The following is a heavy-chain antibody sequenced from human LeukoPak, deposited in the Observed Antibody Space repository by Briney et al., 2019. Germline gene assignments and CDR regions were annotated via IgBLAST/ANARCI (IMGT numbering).Heavy chain of an antibody. CDR2: IYYSGST. J-gene: IGHJ5*02. V-gene: IGHV4-59*01. D-gene: IGHD3-10*01. Sequence: SETLSLTCTVSGGSISSYYWSWIRQPPGKGLEWIGYIYYSGSTNYNPSLKSRVTISVDTSKNQFSLKLSSVTAADTAVYYCASSHGSGSYYPWGQGTLVTVSS. CDR1: GGSISSYY. CDR3: ASSHGSGSYYP.